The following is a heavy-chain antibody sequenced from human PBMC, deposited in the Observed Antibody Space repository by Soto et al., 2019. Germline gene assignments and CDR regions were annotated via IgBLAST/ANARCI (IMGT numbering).Heavy chain of an antibody. Sequence: SETLSLTCTVSGGSIDSGAYYWSWIRQHPGEGLEWIGYIFSSGSTFYNPSLKSRVTMSMDTSRKSFSLNLRSVTAADTAVYYCARKLPAATSEVGCDSWGLGPLVTVS. V-gene: IGHV4-31*03. CDR1: GGSIDSGAYY. CDR3: ARKLPAATSEVGCDS. D-gene: IGHD6-13*01. CDR2: IFSSGST. J-gene: IGHJ4*02.